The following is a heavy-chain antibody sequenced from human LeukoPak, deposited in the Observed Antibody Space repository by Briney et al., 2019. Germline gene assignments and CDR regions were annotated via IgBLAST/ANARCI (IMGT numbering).Heavy chain of an antibody. CDR3: AKNISAYTHPFDY. CDR2: ISWNSGNT. CDR1: GFTFDDYA. Sequence: GRSLRLSCAASGFTFDDYAMHWVRQAPGKGLEWVSGISWNSGNTGYADSVKGRFTISRDNAKNSLYLQMNSLSTEDTALYYCAKNISAYTHPFDYWGQGTLVTVSS. J-gene: IGHJ4*02. V-gene: IGHV3-9*01. D-gene: IGHD2-2*02.